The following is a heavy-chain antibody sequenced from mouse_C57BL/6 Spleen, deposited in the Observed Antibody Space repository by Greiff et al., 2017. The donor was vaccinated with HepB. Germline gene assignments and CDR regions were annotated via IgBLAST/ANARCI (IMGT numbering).Heavy chain of an antibody. V-gene: IGHV1-53*01. J-gene: IGHJ2*01. CDR1: GYTFTSYW. Sequence: QVQLQQPGTELAKPGASVRLSCKASGYTFTSYWMHWVKQRPGQGLEWIGNINPSNGGTNYNEKFKSKATLTVDKSSSTAYMQLSSLTSEDSAVYDCARDSNYGDFDYWGQGTTLTVSS. CDR2: INPSNGGT. CDR3: ARDSNYGDFDY. D-gene: IGHD2-5*01.